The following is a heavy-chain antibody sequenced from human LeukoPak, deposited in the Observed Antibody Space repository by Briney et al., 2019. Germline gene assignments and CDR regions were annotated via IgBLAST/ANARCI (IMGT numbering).Heavy chain of an antibody. D-gene: IGHD2-2*01. CDR3: ARGPSIYCSSTSCPRHYYYYMDV. V-gene: IGHV1-69*13. J-gene: IGHJ6*03. CDR1: GYTFTSYG. Sequence: SVKVSCKASGYTFTSYGISWVRQAPGQGLEWMGGIIPIFGTANYAQKFQGRVTITADESTSTAYMELSSLRSEDTAVYYCARGPSIYCSSTSCPRHYYYYMDVWGKGTTVTISS. CDR2: IIPIFGTA.